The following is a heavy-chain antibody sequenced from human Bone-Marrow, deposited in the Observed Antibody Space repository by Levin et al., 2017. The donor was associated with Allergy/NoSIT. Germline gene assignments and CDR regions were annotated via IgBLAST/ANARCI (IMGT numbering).Heavy chain of an antibody. CDR2: IYYSGST. CDR3: GRGRDWFDP. Sequence: SQTLSLTCIVSGGSISPHYWSWIRQPPGKGLEWIGYIYYSGSTNYNPSLKSRVTISVDTSKKQFSLKLTSVTAADTAVYYCGRGRDWFDPWGQGTLVTVSS. J-gene: IGHJ5*02. CDR1: GGSISPHY. V-gene: IGHV4-59*11.